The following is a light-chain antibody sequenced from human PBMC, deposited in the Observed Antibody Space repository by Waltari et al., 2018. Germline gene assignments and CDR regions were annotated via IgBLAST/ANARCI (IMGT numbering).Light chain of an antibody. V-gene: IGKV1-39*01. CDR2: VVS. CDR1: QTINKY. Sequence: DIQMTQSPSSLSASVGDRVTITCRASQTINKYLNWYQQKPGKAPKVLISVVSYLHTGVPSRFSGSGSGTDFTLTISSLQPEDVATYYCQKYDSVPWTFGQGTKVEIK. CDR3: QKYDSVPWT. J-gene: IGKJ1*01.